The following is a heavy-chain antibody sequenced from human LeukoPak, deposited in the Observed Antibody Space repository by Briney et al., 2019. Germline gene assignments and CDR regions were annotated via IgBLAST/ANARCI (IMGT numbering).Heavy chain of an antibody. Sequence: GGSLRLSCAASGFTLSSYAMNWVRQAPGKGLEWVSAISGNGYPYYADSVKGRFTISRDNSKNTLYLQMNSLRAEDTAVYYCAKIKPKYYDILTGYPYYFDYWGQGTLVTVSS. V-gene: IGHV3-23*01. CDR3: AKIKPKYYDILTGYPYYFDY. D-gene: IGHD3-9*01. CDR1: GFTLSSYA. CDR2: ISGNGYP. J-gene: IGHJ4*02.